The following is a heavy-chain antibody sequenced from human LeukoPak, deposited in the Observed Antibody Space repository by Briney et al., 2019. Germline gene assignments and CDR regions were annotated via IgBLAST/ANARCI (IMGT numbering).Heavy chain of an antibody. V-gene: IGHV4-34*01. CDR2: INHSGST. D-gene: IGHD6-13*01. J-gene: IGHJ4*02. Sequence: SETLSLTCAVYGGSFSGYYWSWIRQPPGKGLEWIGEINHSGSTNYNPSLKSRVTISVDTSKNQFSLKLSSVTAADTAVYYCASGRSSSWSANYFDYWGQGTLVTVSS. CDR1: GGSFSGYY. CDR3: ASGRSSSWSANYFDY.